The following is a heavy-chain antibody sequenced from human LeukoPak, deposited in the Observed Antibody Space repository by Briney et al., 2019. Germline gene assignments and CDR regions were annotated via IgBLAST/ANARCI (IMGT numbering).Heavy chain of an antibody. Sequence: GGSLILSCAASGFTFSSYWMSWVRQAPGKGLEWVANIKQDGGEKYYVDSVKGRFTISRDNAKHSLYLQMNSLRVEDTAVYYCARGGASPASITIFGVVTTSVFDYWGQGTLVIVSS. D-gene: IGHD3-3*01. V-gene: IGHV3-7*01. J-gene: IGHJ4*02. CDR2: IKQDGGEK. CDR1: GFTFSSYW. CDR3: ARGGASPASITIFGVVTTSVFDY.